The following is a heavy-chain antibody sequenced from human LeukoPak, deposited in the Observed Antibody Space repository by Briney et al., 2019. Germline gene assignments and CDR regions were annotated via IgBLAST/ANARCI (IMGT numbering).Heavy chain of an antibody. CDR1: GFTFSSYA. CDR2: ISYDGSNK. D-gene: IGHD3-16*01. J-gene: IGHJ3*02. Sequence: GRSLRLSCAASGFTFSSYAMHWVRQAPGKGLEWVAVISYDGSNKYYADSVKGRFTISKDNSKNTLYLQMNSLRAEDTAVYYCARSSGGLAAFDIWGQGTMVTVS. V-gene: IGHV3-30*04. CDR3: ARSSGGLAAFDI.